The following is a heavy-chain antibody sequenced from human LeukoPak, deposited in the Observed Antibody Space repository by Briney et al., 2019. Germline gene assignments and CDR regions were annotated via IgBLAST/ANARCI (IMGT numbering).Heavy chain of an antibody. Sequence: ASVKVSCKASGYTFTGAYIHWVRQAPGQGPEWMGWINSYSGGTNYAQKFQGRVTMTSDESTRTVYMELSSLRSEDTAVYYCAGFFYDNSPEAFDLWGQGTMVTVSS. V-gene: IGHV1-2*02. D-gene: IGHD3-22*01. CDR2: INSYSGGT. J-gene: IGHJ3*01. CDR3: AGFFYDNSPEAFDL. CDR1: GYTFTGAY.